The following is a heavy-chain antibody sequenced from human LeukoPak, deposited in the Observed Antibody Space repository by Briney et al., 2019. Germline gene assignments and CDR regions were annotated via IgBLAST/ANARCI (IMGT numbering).Heavy chain of an antibody. J-gene: IGHJ4*02. V-gene: IGHV3-21*01. D-gene: IGHD6-19*01. CDR3: ARDSSGANYFDY. Sequence: GGSLRLSCAASGFTFSSYSMNWVRQAPGKGLEWVSSISSSSSYIYYADSVKGRFAISRDNAKNSLYLQMNSLRAEDTAVYYCARDSSGANYFDYWGQGTPVTVSS. CDR1: GFTFSSYS. CDR2: ISSSSSYI.